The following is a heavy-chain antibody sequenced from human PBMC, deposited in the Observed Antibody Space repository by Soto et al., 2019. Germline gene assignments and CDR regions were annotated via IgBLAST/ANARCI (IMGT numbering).Heavy chain of an antibody. CDR3: AHIVVAGLGYYFDY. D-gene: IGHD6-19*01. J-gene: IGHJ4*02. Sequence: QITLKESGPTLVKPTQTLTLTCTFSGFSLSSTRMAVAWIRQPPGKALEWLALIYWDHDKRYSPFLKSRLTITKDTSKNQVVLTMSNVDPVDTARYYCAHIVVAGLGYYFDYWGQGTLVTVSS. V-gene: IGHV2-5*02. CDR1: GFSLSSTRMA. CDR2: IYWDHDK.